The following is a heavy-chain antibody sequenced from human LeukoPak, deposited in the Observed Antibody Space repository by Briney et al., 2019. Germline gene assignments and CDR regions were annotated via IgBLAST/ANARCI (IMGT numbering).Heavy chain of an antibody. J-gene: IGHJ6*02. CDR1: GMNSERYA. D-gene: IGHD1-26*01. CDR3: ATWAFYHDLDV. V-gene: IGHV3-43*02. CDR2: ISADGKA. Sequence: PGRSLRLSCAPSGMNSERYAMRWVRQRPGKGLEWVGVISADGKADHADAVKGRFTVSRDNSKDSLSLQMSSLRDEDTALYYCATWAFYHDLDVWGQGTTVIVSS.